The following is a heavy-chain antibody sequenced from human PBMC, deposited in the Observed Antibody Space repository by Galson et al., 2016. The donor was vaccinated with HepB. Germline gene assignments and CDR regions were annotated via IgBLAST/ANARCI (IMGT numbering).Heavy chain of an antibody. Sequence: ETLSLTCIVSGDPIYSSSYYWGWIRQPPGKGLDWIGNIYYSGSTYYKPSLNSRVTISADTSKNQLSLKLKSVTAADTAVYYCARRRVGYDLWSGYFDYWGQGILVTVSS. J-gene: IGHJ4*02. V-gene: IGHV4-39*01. CDR2: IYYSGST. CDR1: GDPIYSSSYY. CDR3: ARRRVGYDLWSGYFDY. D-gene: IGHD3-3*01.